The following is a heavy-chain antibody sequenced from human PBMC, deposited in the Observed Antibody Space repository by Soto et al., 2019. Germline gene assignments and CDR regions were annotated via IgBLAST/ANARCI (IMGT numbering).Heavy chain of an antibody. CDR1: GSSISSSTYY. V-gene: IGHV4-39*01. Sequence: LDTLSLTYTDSGSSISSSTYYLAWIVHPPGKGLEWIGSIYYSGSTYYNPSLKSRVTISVDTSKNQFSLKLSSVTAADTAVYYCASLTYYYDSSGSHLDYWGQGTLVTV. CDR2: IYYSGST. J-gene: IGHJ4*02. CDR3: ASLTYYYDSSGSHLDY. D-gene: IGHD3-22*01.